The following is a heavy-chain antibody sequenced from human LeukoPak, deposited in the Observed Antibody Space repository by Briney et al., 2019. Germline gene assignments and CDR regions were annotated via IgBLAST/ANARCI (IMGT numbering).Heavy chain of an antibody. V-gene: IGHV5-51*01. D-gene: IGHD1-26*01. CDR3: ASSSSGSYEWIWFDP. CDR1: GYSFTSYW. CDR2: IYPGDSDN. J-gene: IGHJ5*02. Sequence: GESLKISCKGSGYSFTSYWIGWVRQMPGKGLEWMGIIYPGDSDNRYSPSFQGQVTISADKSISTAYLQWSSLKASDTAMYYCASSSSGSYEWIWFDPWGQGTLVTVSS.